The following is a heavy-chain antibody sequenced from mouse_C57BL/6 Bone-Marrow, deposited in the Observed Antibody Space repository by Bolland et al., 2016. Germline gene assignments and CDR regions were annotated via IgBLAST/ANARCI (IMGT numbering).Heavy chain of an antibody. CDR3: ARSGDYGFAY. D-gene: IGHD2-4*01. CDR2: A. V-gene: IGHV1S137*01. J-gene: IGHJ3*01. Sequence: ASYNQKFKDKATMTVDKSSSTAYMELARLTSEDSAVYYCARSGDYGFAYWGQGTLV.